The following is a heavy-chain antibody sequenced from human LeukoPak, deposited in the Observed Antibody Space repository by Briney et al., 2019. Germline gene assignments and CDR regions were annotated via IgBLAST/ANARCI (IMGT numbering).Heavy chain of an antibody. J-gene: IGHJ4*02. CDR1: GFTLSSFW. Sequence: GSLRLSCATSGFTLSSFWMHWVRPPPGKGLVWVSRINSDGTDTNYADSAKGRFTISRDNTKNTVYLQMNSLGAEDTAVYYCARGAWGYSVHFDNWGQGALVTVSS. D-gene: IGHD3-16*01. CDR3: ARGAWGYSVHFDN. CDR2: INSDGTDT. V-gene: IGHV3-74*01.